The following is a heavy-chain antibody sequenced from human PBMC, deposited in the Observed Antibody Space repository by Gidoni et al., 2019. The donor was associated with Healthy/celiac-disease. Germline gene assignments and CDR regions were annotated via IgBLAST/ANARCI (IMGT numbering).Heavy chain of an antibody. D-gene: IGHD6-13*01. Sequence: QVQLQESGPGLVKPSETLSLTCTVSGGSISSYYWSWIQHPAGKGLEWIGRIYTRGSTNYNPSLKSRVTMSVDTSKNQFSLKLSSVTAADTAVYYCARDSSWGGYFDPWGQGTLVTVSS. CDR1: GGSISSYY. J-gene: IGHJ5*02. CDR2: IYTRGST. CDR3: ARDSSWGGYFDP. V-gene: IGHV4-4*07.